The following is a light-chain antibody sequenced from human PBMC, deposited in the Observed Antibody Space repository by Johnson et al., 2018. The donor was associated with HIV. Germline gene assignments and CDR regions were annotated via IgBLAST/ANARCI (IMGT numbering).Light chain of an antibody. V-gene: IGLV1-51*01. Sequence: QSVLTQPPSMSAAPGQRVAISCSGSSSNIENNYVSWYQQFPGTAPKLLIYDNNKRPSGIPDRFSASKSGSSATLGITGLQTGDEADYYCATWDSSLSAYVFGPGTKVTIL. CDR1: SSNIENNY. CDR2: DNN. CDR3: ATWDSSLSAYV. J-gene: IGLJ1*01.